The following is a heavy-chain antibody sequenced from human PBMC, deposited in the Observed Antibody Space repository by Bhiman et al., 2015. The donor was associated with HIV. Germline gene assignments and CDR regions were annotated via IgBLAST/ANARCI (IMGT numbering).Heavy chain of an antibody. CDR2: LRYDGTNK. CDR3: ANVRHSGVTALWYFDL. J-gene: IGHJ2*01. D-gene: IGHD2-21*02. Sequence: QVQLVESGGGVVQPGGSLRLSCAASGFTFSSYGMHWVRQAPGKALEWVAFLRYDGTNKYYADSVKGRFTISRDNSKNTLYLQMNSLRPEDTAVYYCANVRHSGVTALWYFDLWGRGTLVTVSS. CDR1: GFTFSSYG. V-gene: IGHV3-30*02.